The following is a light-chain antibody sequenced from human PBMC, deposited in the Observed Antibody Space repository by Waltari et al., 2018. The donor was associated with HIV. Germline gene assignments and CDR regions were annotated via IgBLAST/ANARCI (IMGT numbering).Light chain of an antibody. CDR2: DDD. CDR3: QSFETGTQV. J-gene: IGLJ3*02. CDR1: SGSIDSNY. Sequence: KFMLTQPHSMSESPGKTVTISCTRTSGSIDSNYVQWFQQRPGSAPPTVIFDDDRRPSGVPARLFGSIEKSSKSASLTISGLRPEDEADYYCQSFETGTQVFGGGTKLTVL. V-gene: IGLV6-57*03.